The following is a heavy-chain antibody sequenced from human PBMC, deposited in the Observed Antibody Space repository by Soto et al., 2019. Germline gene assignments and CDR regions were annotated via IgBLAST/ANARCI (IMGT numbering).Heavy chain of an antibody. J-gene: IGHJ6*02. V-gene: IGHV3-7*01. CDR3: AGGNALDV. Sequence: VGSLRLSCAASRFTVSTYWMTWVRLTPGKGLEWVAYIHQDGNEKYYMDSVKGRFTISRDNAKNSLYLQMTSLRAEDTAVYYCAGGNALDVWGQGTTVTVSS. CDR2: IHQDGNEK. CDR1: RFTVSTYW.